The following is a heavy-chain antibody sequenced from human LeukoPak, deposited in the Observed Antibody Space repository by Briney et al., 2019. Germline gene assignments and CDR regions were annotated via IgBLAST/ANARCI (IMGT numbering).Heavy chain of an antibody. V-gene: IGHV1-69*01. CDR3: AMHPGYSYGTLDY. CDR2: IIPIFGTA. J-gene: IGHJ4*02. D-gene: IGHD5-18*01. Sequence: ASVKVSCKASGGTFSSYAISWVRQAPGQGLEWIGGIIPIFGTANYAQKFQGRVTITADESTSTAYMELSSLRSEDTAVYYCAMHPGYSYGTLDYWGQGTLVTVSS. CDR1: GGTFSSYA.